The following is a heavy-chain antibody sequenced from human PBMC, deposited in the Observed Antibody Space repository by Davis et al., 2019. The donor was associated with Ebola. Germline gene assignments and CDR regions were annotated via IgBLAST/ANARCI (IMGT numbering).Heavy chain of an antibody. V-gene: IGHV6-1*01. CDR3: ARGNSGSYYGYDGMDV. D-gene: IGHD1-26*01. J-gene: IGHJ6*02. CDR1: GDSVSSNSAA. Sequence: HSQTLSLTCAISGDSVSSNSAAWNWIRQSPSRGLEWLGRTYYRSKWYNDYAVSVKSRITINPDTSKNQFSLQLNSVTPEDTAVYYCARGNSGSYYGYDGMDVWGQGTTVTVSS. CDR2: TYYRSKWYN.